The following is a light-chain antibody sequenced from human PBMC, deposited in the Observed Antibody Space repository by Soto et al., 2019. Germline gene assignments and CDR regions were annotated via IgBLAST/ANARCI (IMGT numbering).Light chain of an antibody. V-gene: IGKV3-11*01. Sequence: EVVLTQSPVTLSLSPGERATLSCRASQSVNSYLAWYQQKPGQAPRLLIYDVSNRATGIPARFSRSGSGTDFTLTISSLEPEDFAVYYCQQRNYWQVTFGQGTRLEI. CDR1: QSVNSY. J-gene: IGKJ5*01. CDR2: DVS. CDR3: QQRNYWQVT.